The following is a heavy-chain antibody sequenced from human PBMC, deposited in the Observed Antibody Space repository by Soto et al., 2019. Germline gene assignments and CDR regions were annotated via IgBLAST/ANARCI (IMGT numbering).Heavy chain of an antibody. J-gene: IGHJ3*02. D-gene: IGHD4-17*01. CDR1: GYTFTSYY. V-gene: IGHV1-46*01. CDR2: INPSGGST. CDR3: ARDYGGNSSPSPYDAFDI. Sequence: ASVKVSCKASGYTFTSYYMHWVRQAPGQGLEWKGIINPSGGSTSYAQKFQGRVTMTRDTSTSTVYMELSSLRSEDTAVYYCARDYGGNSSPSPYDAFDIWGQGTMVTVSS.